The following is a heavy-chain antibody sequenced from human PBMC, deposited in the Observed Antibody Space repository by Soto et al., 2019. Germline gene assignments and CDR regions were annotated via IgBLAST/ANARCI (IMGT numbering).Heavy chain of an antibody. V-gene: IGHV3-21*01. CDR3: ARVGSSPPVLYYYYGMDV. Sequence: GGSLRLSCAASGFTFSSYSMNWVRQAPGKGLEWVSSISSSSSYIYYADSVKGRFTISRDNAKNSLYLQTNSLRAEDTAVYYCARVGSSPPVLYYYYGMDVWGQGTTVTVSS. CDR2: ISSSSSYI. CDR1: GFTFSSYS. J-gene: IGHJ6*02. D-gene: IGHD6-6*01.